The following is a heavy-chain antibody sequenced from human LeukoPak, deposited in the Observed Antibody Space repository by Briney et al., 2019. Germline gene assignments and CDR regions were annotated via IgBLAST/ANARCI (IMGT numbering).Heavy chain of an antibody. Sequence: ASVKVSCKASGYTFTSYDINWVRQATGQGLEWMGWMNPNSGNTGYAQKFQGRVTMTRNTSIRTAYMEVSRLRSEETAVYYCAGEGGYSSSPGSYYYYYMDVWGKGTTVTASS. CDR1: GYTFTSYD. CDR3: AGEGGYSSSPGSYYYYYMDV. D-gene: IGHD6-6*01. V-gene: IGHV1-8*01. CDR2: MNPNSGNT. J-gene: IGHJ6*03.